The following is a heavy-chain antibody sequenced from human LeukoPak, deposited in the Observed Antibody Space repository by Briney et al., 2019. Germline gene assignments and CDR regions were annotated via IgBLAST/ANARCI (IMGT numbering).Heavy chain of an antibody. CDR2: IYPGDSDT. D-gene: IGHD3-10*01. CDR3: ARHPNYYGSVRWFDP. Sequence: GESLKISCKGSGYSFTSYWIGWVRQLPGKGLEWMGIIYPGDSDTRYSPSFQGQVTISADKSISTAYLQWSSPKASDTAMYYCARHPNYYGSVRWFDPWGQGTLVTVSS. CDR1: GYSFTSYW. J-gene: IGHJ5*02. V-gene: IGHV5-51*01.